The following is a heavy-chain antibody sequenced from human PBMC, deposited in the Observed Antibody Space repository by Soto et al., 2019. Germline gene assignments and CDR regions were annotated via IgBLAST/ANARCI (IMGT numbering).Heavy chain of an antibody. Sequence: SETLSLTCTVSGGSIRNYYWSWIRQPPGKGLEWIGYIHYRGSTNYNPSLKSRVTISIDMSKNQFSLKLSSVTAADTAVYYCARDEELYNRSGGYSYYYGMDVWGQGTTVT. J-gene: IGHJ6*02. CDR3: ARDEELYNRSGGYSYYYGMDV. CDR1: GGSIRNYY. V-gene: IGHV4-59*01. CDR2: IHYRGST. D-gene: IGHD3-10*01.